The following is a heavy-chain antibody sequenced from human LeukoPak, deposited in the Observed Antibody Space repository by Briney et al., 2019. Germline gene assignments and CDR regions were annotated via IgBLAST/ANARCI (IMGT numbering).Heavy chain of an antibody. CDR3: ARVPGVRSSSIAHGFDI. J-gene: IGHJ3*02. CDR1: GGLIGSGFY. D-gene: IGHD6-6*01. CDR2: IYTSGIT. V-gene: IGHV4-61*02. Sequence: PSETLSLTCTVSGGLIGSGFYWSWIRQPAGKGLEWIGRIYTSGITNYNPYLKSRVTISADTSKNQFFLKLSSVTAADTAVYYCARVPGVRSSSIAHGFDIWGQGTSVTVSS.